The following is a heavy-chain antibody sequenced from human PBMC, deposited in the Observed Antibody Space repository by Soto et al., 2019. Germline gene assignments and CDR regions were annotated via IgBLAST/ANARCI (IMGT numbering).Heavy chain of an antibody. D-gene: IGHD3-10*01. CDR2: IYHSGST. J-gene: IGHJ4*02. CDR3: ARDKARYYYGSGSSTLFHY. CDR1: GGSISSSNW. V-gene: IGHV4-4*02. Sequence: QVQLQESGPGLVKPSGTLSLTCAVSGGSISSSNWWNWVRQPPGKGLEWIGEIYHSGSTNYNPSLKSRVTISVDKSKNQFSPKLSSVTAADTAVYYCARDKARYYYGSGSSTLFHYWGQGTLVTVSS.